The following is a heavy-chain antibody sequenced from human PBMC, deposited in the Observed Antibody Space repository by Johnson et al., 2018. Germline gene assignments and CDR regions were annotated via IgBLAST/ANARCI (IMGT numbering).Heavy chain of an antibody. CDR3: TRVGRVGPRTVNTEKYYYYYYYMDV. J-gene: IGHJ6*03. CDR1: GGSFRGYY. Sequence: QVQLQQWGAGLLKPSETLSLTCAVYGGSFRGYYWSWIRQPPGKGLEWNGEIKHSGSTHYNPSLKSRVTISVATPKNQFALKLHPVTAAATAVYYCTRVGRVGPRTVNTEKYYYYYYYMDVWGKGITVTVSS. D-gene: IGHD1-14*01. V-gene: IGHV4-34*01. CDR2: IKHSGST.